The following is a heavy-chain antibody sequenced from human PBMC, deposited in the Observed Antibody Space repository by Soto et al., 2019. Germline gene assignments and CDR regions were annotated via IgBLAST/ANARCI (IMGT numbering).Heavy chain of an antibody. Sequence: QVQLQQWGAGLLKPSETLSLTCAVYGGSFSGYYWSWIRQPPGKGLEWIGEINHSGSTNYNPSLKSRVTISVDTSKNQFSLKLSSVTAADTAVYYCARGLPCQSGGRCDGAYFDYWGQGTLVTVSS. CDR1: GGSFSGYY. CDR3: ARGLPCQSGGRCDGAYFDY. CDR2: INHSGST. D-gene: IGHD2-15*01. V-gene: IGHV4-34*01. J-gene: IGHJ4*02.